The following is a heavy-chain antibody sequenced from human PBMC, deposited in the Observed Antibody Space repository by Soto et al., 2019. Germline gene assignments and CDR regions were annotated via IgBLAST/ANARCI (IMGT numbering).Heavy chain of an antibody. CDR1: GFTFSSYA. D-gene: IGHD4-17*01. J-gene: IGHJ1*01. CDR2: ISYDGSNK. V-gene: IGHV3-30-3*01. CDR3: ARDRSTVTTWEYFQH. Sequence: QVQLVESGGGVVQPGRSLRLSCAASGFTFSSYAMHWVRQAPGKGLEWVAVISYDGSNKYYADSVKGRFTISRDNSKNTLYLQMNSLRAEDTAVYYCARDRSTVTTWEYFQHWGQGTLVTVSS.